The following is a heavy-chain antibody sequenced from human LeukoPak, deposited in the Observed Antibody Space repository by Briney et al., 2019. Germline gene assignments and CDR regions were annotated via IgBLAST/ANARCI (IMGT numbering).Heavy chain of an antibody. CDR1: GGSFSGYY. Sequence: SETLSLTCAVYGGSFSGYYWSWIRQPPGKGLEWIGEINHSGSTNYNPSLKSRVTISVDTSKNQFSLKLSSVTAADTAVYYCARGHGDYGFAFDIWGQGTMVTVSS. CDR2: INHSGST. J-gene: IGHJ3*02. V-gene: IGHV4-34*01. CDR3: ARGHGDYGFAFDI. D-gene: IGHD4-17*01.